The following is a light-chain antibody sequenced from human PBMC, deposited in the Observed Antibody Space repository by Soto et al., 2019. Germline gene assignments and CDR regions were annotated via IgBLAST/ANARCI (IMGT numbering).Light chain of an antibody. CDR1: QSIGSK. Sequence: EIVMTQSPATLSVSPGERATLSCRASQSIGSKLAWYQQKPGQAPRLLIYGASNRATGIPARFGGSGSGTEFTLTISSLQSEDFAVYSYQQYDNWPSTFGGGTKVEIK. V-gene: IGKV3-15*01. J-gene: IGKJ4*01. CDR2: GAS. CDR3: QQYDNWPST.